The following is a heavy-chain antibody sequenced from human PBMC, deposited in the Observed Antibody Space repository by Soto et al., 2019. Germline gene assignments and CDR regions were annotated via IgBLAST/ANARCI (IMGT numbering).Heavy chain of an antibody. CDR3: ARSTYYYGSGSYYPNSRYYFDY. D-gene: IGHD3-10*01. V-gene: IGHV2-26*01. Sequence: QVTLKESGPVLVKPTETLTLTCTVSGFSLSNARMGVSWIRQPPGKALEWLAHIFSNDEKSYSTSLKSRLTLSKDTSKSQVVLTMTNMDPVDTATYYCARSTYYYGSGSYYPNSRYYFDYWGQGTLVTVSS. CDR1: GFSLSNARMG. CDR2: IFSNDEK. J-gene: IGHJ4*02.